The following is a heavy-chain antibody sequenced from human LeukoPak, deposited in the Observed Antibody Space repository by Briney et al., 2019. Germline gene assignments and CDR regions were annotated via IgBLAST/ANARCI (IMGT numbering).Heavy chain of an antibody. J-gene: IGHJ4*02. CDR3: ARGPGDF. V-gene: IGHV3-53*01. CDR2: IYTGGGT. D-gene: IGHD3-10*01. Sequence: GGSLRLSCAASGFSVSDKYMFWVRQAPGKGLEWVSVIYTGGGTYYADSVKGRFSLSRDSSKNTLYLQMNSLRAEDTAVYYCARGPGDFWGQGTLVTVSS. CDR1: GFSVSDKY.